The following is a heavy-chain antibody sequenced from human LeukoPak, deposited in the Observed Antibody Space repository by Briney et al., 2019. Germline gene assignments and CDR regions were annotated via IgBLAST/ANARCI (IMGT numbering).Heavy chain of an antibody. J-gene: IGHJ5*02. CDR2: INPNSGGT. V-gene: IGHV1-2*02. CDR1: GYTFTGYY. Sequence: ASVKVSCKASGYTFTGYYMHWVRQAPGQGLEWMGWINPNSGGTNYAQKFQGRVTKTRDTSISTAYMELSRLRSDDTAVYYCARSEKQLAWFDPWGQGTLVTVSS. CDR3: ARSEKQLAWFDP. D-gene: IGHD6-6*01.